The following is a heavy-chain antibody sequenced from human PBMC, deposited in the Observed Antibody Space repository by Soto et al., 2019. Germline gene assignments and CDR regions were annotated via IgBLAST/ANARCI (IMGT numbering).Heavy chain of an antibody. D-gene: IGHD6-13*01. V-gene: IGHV4-34*01. Sequence: SETLSLTCAVYGGSFSGYYWSWIRQPPGKGLEWIGEINHSGSTNYNPSLKSRVTISVDTSKNQFSLKLSSVTAADTAVYYCASGAAGMGNYYYYYRMDVWGQGTTVTVSS. J-gene: IGHJ6*02. CDR3: ASGAAGMGNYYYYYRMDV. CDR1: GGSFSGYY. CDR2: INHSGST.